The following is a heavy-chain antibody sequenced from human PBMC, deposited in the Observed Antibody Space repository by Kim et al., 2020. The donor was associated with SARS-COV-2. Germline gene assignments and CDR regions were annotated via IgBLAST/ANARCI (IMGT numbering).Heavy chain of an antibody. D-gene: IGHD2-2*01. J-gene: IGHJ4*02. CDR2: VNHSGST. CDR3: ARVPATDIVVVPATDGYYFDY. Sequence: SETLSLTCAVYGGSFSGYYWSWIRQPPGKGLEWIGEVNHSGSTNYNPSLKSRVTISVDTSKNQFSLKLTSVTAADTAVYYCARVPATDIVVVPATDGYYFDYWGQGTLVTVSS. V-gene: IGHV4-34*01. CDR1: GGSFSGYY.